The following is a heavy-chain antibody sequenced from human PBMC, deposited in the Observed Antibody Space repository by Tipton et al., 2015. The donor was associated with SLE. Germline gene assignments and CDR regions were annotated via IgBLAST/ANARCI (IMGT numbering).Heavy chain of an antibody. CDR3: APAGDYYGTGKIAY. V-gene: IGHV3-7*01. Sequence: SLRLSCAASGFTFSNHWMHRVRQAPGKGLEWVANIKEDGSEKSFVGSVRGRFDISRDNAKNLVYLQMNSLRAEDTAVYYCAPAGDYYGTGKIAYWGQGTRVTVS. CDR2: IKEDGSEK. D-gene: IGHD3-10*01. J-gene: IGHJ4*02. CDR1: GFTFSNHW.